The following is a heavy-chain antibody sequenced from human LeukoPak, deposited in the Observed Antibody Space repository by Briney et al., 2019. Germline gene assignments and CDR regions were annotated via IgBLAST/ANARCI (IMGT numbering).Heavy chain of an antibody. CDR3: ARGLRVTRSDY. CDR1: GFTFSNSD. V-gene: IGHV3-21*04. Sequence: GSLRLSCATSGFTFSNSDMNWVRQAPGKGLEWVSSITTTSSYIYYADSVRGRFTISRDNAKNSLYLHMDSLRAEDTAVYYCARGLRVTRSDYWGQGTLVTVSS. D-gene: IGHD2-21*02. J-gene: IGHJ4*02. CDR2: ITTTSSYI.